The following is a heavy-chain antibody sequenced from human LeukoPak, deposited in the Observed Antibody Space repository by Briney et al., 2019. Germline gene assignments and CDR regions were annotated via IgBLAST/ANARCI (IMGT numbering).Heavy chain of an antibody. V-gene: IGHV3-74*01. J-gene: IGHJ4*02. D-gene: IGHD4-17*01. CDR2: INSDGSST. CDR1: GFTFSSYW. Sequence: PGGSLRLSCAVSGFTFSSYWMHWVRQAPGKGLGWVSRINSDGSSTTYADSVKGRFTISRDNAKNTLYLQMNSLRAEDTAVYYCVRDDYGDYNIDFWGQGTLVTVSS. CDR3: VRDDYGDYNIDF.